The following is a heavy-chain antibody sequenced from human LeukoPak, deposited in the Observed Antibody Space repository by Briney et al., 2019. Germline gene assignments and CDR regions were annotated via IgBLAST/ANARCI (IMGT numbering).Heavy chain of an antibody. D-gene: IGHD3-10*01. CDR1: GFTFSSYW. J-gene: IGHJ4*02. V-gene: IGHV3-30*18. CDR3: AKSGSGITMVRGVKWVYFDY. Sequence: GGSLRLSCAGSGFTFSSYWMSWVRQAPGKGLEWVAVISYDGSNKYYADSVKGRFTISRDNSKNTLYLQMNSLRAEDTAVYYCAKSGSGITMVRGVKWVYFDYWGQGTLVTVSS. CDR2: ISYDGSNK.